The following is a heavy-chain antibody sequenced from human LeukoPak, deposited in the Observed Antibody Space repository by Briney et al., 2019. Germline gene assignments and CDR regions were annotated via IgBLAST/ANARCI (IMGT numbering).Heavy chain of an antibody. CDR1: GFTFSSYG. CDR3: VKSGIAAAGQRGYFDY. Sequence: GRCLRLSCAASGFTFSSYGMHWVRQAPGKGLEWVAVMSNDGSNKYYADSVKGRFTVSRDNSKNTLYLQMNSLRAEDTATYYCVKSGIAAAGQRGYFDYWGQGTLVTVSS. D-gene: IGHD6-13*01. CDR2: MSNDGSNK. V-gene: IGHV3-30*18. J-gene: IGHJ4*02.